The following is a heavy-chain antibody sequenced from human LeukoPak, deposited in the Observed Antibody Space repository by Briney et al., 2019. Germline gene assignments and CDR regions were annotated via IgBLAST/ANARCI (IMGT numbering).Heavy chain of an antibody. V-gene: IGHV4-61*01. CDR3: ARDSLYSNYDWFDP. D-gene: IGHD4-11*01. Sequence: PSETLSLTCTVSGYSINSGYYWGWIRQPPGKGLEWIGYIYYSGSTNYNPSLKSRVTISVDTSKNQFSLKLSSVTAADTAVYYCARDSLYSNYDWFDPWGQGTLVTVSS. J-gene: IGHJ5*02. CDR2: IYYSGST. CDR1: GYSINSGYY.